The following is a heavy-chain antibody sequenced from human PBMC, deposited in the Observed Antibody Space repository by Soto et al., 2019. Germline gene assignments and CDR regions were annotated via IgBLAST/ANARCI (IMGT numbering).Heavy chain of an antibody. Sequence: GGSLRLSCAASGLTFRSYAMHWVRQTPGKGLEWVSGVSGSGTNSYFAESVKGRFTVSRDNSKNTFYLEMTGLRGDDTAVYYCAKGRSSAPDYFFDYWGQGILVTVSS. J-gene: IGHJ4*02. CDR1: GLTFRSYA. D-gene: IGHD3-10*01. CDR2: VSGSGTNS. V-gene: IGHV3-23*01. CDR3: AKGRSSAPDYFFDY.